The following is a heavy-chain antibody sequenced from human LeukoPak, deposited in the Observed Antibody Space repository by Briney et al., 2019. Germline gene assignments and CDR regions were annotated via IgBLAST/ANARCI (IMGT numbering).Heavy chain of an antibody. Sequence: GGSLRLSCAASGFTFSDYYMSWTRQAPGKGLEWVSYISSSGSTIYYADSVKGRFTISRDNAKNSLYLQMNSLRAEDTAVYYCARDPPYYYDSSGYLDYWGQGTLVTVSS. CDR3: ARDPPYYYDSSGYLDY. D-gene: IGHD3-22*01. CDR2: ISSSGSTI. CDR1: GFTFSDYY. V-gene: IGHV3-11*01. J-gene: IGHJ4*02.